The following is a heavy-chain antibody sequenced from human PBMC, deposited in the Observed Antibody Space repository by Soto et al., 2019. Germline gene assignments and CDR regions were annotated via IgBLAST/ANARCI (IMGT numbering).Heavy chain of an antibody. J-gene: IGHJ6*02. CDR2: INPSGGST. V-gene: IGHV1-46*01. CDR1: GYTFTSYY. Sequence: ASVKVSCKASGYTFTSYYMHWVRQAPGQGLEWMGIINPSGGSTSYAQKFQGRVTMTRDTSTSTVYMELSSLRSEDTAVYYCARERVGYERGVGMDVWGQGTTVTVSS. CDR3: ARERVGYERGVGMDV. D-gene: IGHD2-15*01.